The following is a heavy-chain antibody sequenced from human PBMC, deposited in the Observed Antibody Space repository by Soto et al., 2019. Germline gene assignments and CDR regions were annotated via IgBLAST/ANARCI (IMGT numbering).Heavy chain of an antibody. CDR1: GFAFSSYA. Sequence: QVQLVESGGGVVQPGRSLRLSCAASGFAFSSYAMHWVRQAPGKGLEWVAVISYDGSNKYYADSVKGRFTISRDNSKNTLYLQMNSLSAEDTAVYYCARELSGSGDWGQGTLVTVSS. D-gene: IGHD3-10*01. V-gene: IGHV3-30-3*01. CDR3: ARELSGSGD. CDR2: ISYDGSNK. J-gene: IGHJ4*02.